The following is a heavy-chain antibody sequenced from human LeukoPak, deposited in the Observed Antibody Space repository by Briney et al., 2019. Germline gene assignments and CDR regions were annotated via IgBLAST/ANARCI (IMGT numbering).Heavy chain of an antibody. CDR3: PKDIQLAVAPYHFDY. J-gene: IGHJ4*02. CDR1: GFTFDDYA. Sequence: GRSLRLSCAASGFTFDDYAMHWVRQAPGKGLEWVSGISWNSGSIGYADSVKGRFTISRDNAKNSLYLQMNSLRAEDMALYYCPKDIQLAVAPYHFDYWGQGTLVTVSS. D-gene: IGHD6-19*01. CDR2: ISWNSGSI. V-gene: IGHV3-9*03.